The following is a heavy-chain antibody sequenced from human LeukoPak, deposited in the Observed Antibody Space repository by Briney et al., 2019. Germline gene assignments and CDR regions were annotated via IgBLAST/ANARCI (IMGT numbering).Heavy chain of an antibody. CDR2: INHSGST. D-gene: IGHD6-6*01. J-gene: IGHJ4*02. CDR1: GGSFSGYY. Sequence: PSETLSLTCAVYGGSFSGYYWSWIRQPPGKGLEWIGEINHSGSTNYNPSLKSRVTISVDTSKNQFSLKLSSVTAADTAVYYCARGIAARPSQLGCFDYWGQGTLVSVSS. CDR3: ARGIAARPSQLGCFDY. V-gene: IGHV4-34*01.